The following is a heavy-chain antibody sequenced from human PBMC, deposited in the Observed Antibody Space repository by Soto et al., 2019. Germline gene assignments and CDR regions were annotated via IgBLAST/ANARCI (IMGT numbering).Heavy chain of an antibody. CDR2: ISVSGGST. CDR1: GFSVRSSQ. J-gene: IGHJ6*02. Sequence: PGGSLRLSCAASGFSVRSSQMSWVRQAPGKGLEWVSAISVSGGSTYYADSVKGRFTISRDSAKNSLYLQMSSLRTEDTALYFCAKDLAATRNYAMDVWGQGTTVTVSS. D-gene: IGHD2-15*01. CDR3: AKDLAATRNYAMDV. V-gene: IGHV3-23*01.